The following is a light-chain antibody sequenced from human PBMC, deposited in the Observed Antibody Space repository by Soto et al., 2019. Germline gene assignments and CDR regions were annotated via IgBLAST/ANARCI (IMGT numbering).Light chain of an antibody. Sequence: EIVLTQSPGTLSLSPGERATLSCRASQSVYNSYLAWYQQKPGQAPSLLIYAASTRATGIPDRFSGSGSGTDFTLSIDRLEPEDSAVYYCQQYGTSPQTFGPGTKVDIK. J-gene: IGKJ3*01. CDR2: AAS. CDR3: QQYGTSPQT. CDR1: QSVYNSY. V-gene: IGKV3-20*01.